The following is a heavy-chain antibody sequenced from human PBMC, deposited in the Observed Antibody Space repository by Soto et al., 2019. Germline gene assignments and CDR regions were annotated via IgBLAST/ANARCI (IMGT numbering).Heavy chain of an antibody. CDR1: GFTFSIYS. D-gene: IGHD3-22*01. J-gene: IGHJ4*02. Sequence: GGSLRLSCAASGFTFSIYSMHWVRQAPGKGLEWVAVLSYDVSNKFYADSVKGRFTISRDNSKNTLYLQMNSLRPEDTAVYYCARETYYDSSGYWSYWGQGTLVTVSS. V-gene: IGHV3-30-3*01. CDR2: LSYDVSNK. CDR3: ARETYYDSSGYWSY.